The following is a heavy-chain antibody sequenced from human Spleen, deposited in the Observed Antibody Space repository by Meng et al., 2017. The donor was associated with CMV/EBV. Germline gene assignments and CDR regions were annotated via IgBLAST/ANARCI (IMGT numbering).Heavy chain of an antibody. D-gene: IGHD5-12*01. CDR1: GFTFSSYW. V-gene: IGHV3-48*03. J-gene: IGHJ6*02. CDR2: ISTSGGTI. Sequence: GGSLRLSCAASGFTFSSYWMHWVRQAPGKGLEWVSYISTSGGTISYADSVRGRFTISRDNAKNSLYLQMNSLRAEDTAVYYCAKAGYSGYGSHYYGMDVWGQGTTVTVSS. CDR3: AKAGYSGYGSHYYGMDV.